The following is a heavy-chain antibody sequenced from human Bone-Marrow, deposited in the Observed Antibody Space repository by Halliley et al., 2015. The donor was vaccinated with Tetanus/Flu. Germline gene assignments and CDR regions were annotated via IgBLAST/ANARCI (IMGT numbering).Heavy chain of an antibody. V-gene: IGHV3-7*03. Sequence: KGLEWGANIKLDGTEKHYVDSVKGRFTISRDNTKNPLYLQMNSLRAEDSAVYYCARDTGGDFDYWGQGTLVTVSS. D-gene: IGHD2-8*02. J-gene: IGHJ4*02. CDR3: ARDTGGDFDY. CDR2: IKLDGTEK.